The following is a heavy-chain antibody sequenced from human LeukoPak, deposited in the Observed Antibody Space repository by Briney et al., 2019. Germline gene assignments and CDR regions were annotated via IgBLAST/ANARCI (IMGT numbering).Heavy chain of an antibody. D-gene: IGHD6-13*01. V-gene: IGHV3-30*02. Sequence: GGSLRLSCAASGFTFSSYGMHWVRQAPGKGLEWVAFIRYDGSNKYYADSVKGRFTISRDNSKNTLYLQMNSLRAEDTAVYYCARDSLGGAAGNAFDIWGQGTMVTVSS. CDR1: GFTFSSYG. CDR3: ARDSLGGAAGNAFDI. J-gene: IGHJ3*02. CDR2: IRYDGSNK.